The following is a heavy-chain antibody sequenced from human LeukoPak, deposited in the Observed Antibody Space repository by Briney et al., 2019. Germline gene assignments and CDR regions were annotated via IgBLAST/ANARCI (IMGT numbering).Heavy chain of an antibody. V-gene: IGHV4-38-2*02. J-gene: IGHJ3*01. D-gene: IGHD6-13*01. Sequence: SETLSLTRTVSGYSISSGYYWGWIRQPPGKGLEWIGSIYHSGSTYYNPSLKSRVTISVDTSKNQFSLKLSSVTGADTAVYYCARLSVAAAGTWGQGTMVTVSS. CDR3: ARLSVAAAGT. CDR1: GYSISSGYY. CDR2: IYHSGST.